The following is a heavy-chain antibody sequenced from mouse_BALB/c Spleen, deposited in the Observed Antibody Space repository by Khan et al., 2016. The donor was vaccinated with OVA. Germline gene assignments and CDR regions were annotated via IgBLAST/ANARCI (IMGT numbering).Heavy chain of an antibody. J-gene: IGHJ4*01. CDR1: GYTFTNYG. CDR2: IYTYTGEP. Sequence: QIQLVQSGPDLKKPGETVKISCKASGYTFTNYGINWVKQAPGKDLKWMGWIYTYTGEPTYADDFKGRFAFSLETPASTAYLQINNLKNEDTATDVCARGGRRAMDYWGQGTSVTVSS. D-gene: IGHD3-3*01. CDR3: ARGGRRAMDY. V-gene: IGHV9-3-1*01.